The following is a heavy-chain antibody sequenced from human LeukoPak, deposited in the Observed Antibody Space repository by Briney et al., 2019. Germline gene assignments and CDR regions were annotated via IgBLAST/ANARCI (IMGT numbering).Heavy chain of an antibody. Sequence: GASVTVSCKASVYSFTVYYIHWVRQAAGQGREWMGWINPDTGVTKFAQKFQGRVTMTRDTSISTAYMELIRLRPDDTAMYYCAKDSGQWLVRHDAFDLWGRGTMVTVSS. J-gene: IGHJ3*01. CDR1: VYSFTVYY. D-gene: IGHD6-19*01. CDR2: INPDTGVT. CDR3: AKDSGQWLVRHDAFDL. V-gene: IGHV1-2*02.